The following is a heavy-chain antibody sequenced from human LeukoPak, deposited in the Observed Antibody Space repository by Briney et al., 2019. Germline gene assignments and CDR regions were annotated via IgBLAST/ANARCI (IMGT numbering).Heavy chain of an antibody. CDR1: GDSFSSNSAA. CDR2: TYYRSKWYN. V-gene: IGHV6-1*03. D-gene: IGHD3-3*01. CDR3: ARVVVDFWSGYRYYYYYYYMDV. J-gene: IGHJ6*03. Sequence: SQTLSLTCAISGDSFSSNSAAWHWIRQSPSRGLEWLGSTYYRSKWYNDYAVSVKSLITINPDTSKNQFSLQLNSVTPEDTAVYYCARVVVDFWSGYRYYYYYYYMDVWGKGTTVTVSS.